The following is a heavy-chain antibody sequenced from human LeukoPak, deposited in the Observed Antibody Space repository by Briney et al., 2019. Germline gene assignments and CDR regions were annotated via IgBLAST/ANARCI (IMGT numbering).Heavy chain of an antibody. CDR1: GFTFGSYA. CDR3: AKGNPLWLSWLYYFDY. D-gene: IGHD5-18*01. J-gene: IGHJ4*02. V-gene: IGHV3-23*01. CDR2: ISGSGGST. Sequence: PGGSLRLSCAASGFTFGSYAMSWVRQAPGKGLEWVSAISGSGGSTYYADSVKGRFTISRDNSKNTLYLQMNSLRAEDTAVYYCAKGNPLWLSWLYYFDYWGQGTLVTVSS.